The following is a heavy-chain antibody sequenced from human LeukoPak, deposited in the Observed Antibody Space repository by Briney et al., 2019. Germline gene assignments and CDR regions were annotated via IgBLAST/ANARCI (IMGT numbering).Heavy chain of an antibody. Sequence: GASVKVSCKASGYTFNSYDINWVRQATAQGLEWMGWMNPNSGNTGYAQKFQGRVTMTRNTSISTAYMELSSLRSEDTAVYYCARDNYYDYAFDIWGQGTMVTVSS. V-gene: IGHV1-8*01. CDR3: ARDNYYDYAFDI. J-gene: IGHJ3*02. CDR1: GYTFNSYD. D-gene: IGHD3-22*01. CDR2: MNPNSGNT.